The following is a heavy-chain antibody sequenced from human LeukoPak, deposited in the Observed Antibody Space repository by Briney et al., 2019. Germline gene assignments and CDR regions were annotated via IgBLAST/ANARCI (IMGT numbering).Heavy chain of an antibody. D-gene: IGHD5-18*01. CDR2: IYYSGST. CDR1: GASISSSY. J-gene: IGHJ5*02. Sequence: PSETLSLTCTVSGASISSSYWGWIRQPPGKGLEWIGNIYYSGSTYYSPSLKSRVTISVDTSKYQFSLKPSSVTAADTAVYYCARLRVDTLMPDPWGQGTLVTVSS. CDR3: ARLRVDTLMPDP. V-gene: IGHV4-39*01.